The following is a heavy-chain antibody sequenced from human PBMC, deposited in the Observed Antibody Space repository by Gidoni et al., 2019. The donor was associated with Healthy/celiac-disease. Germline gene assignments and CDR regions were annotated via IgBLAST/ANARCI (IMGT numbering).Heavy chain of an antibody. V-gene: IGHV4-31*03. CDR1: GCAISSGGYY. D-gene: IGHD3-3*01. Sequence: QVQLQESGPGLVKPSQTLSLTCTVSGCAISSGGYYWSWIRQHPGKGLEWIGYIYYSGSTYYNPSLKSRVTISVDTSKNQFSLKLSSVTAADAAVYYCARDRLLEPAHGMDVWGQGTTVTVSS. CDR3: ARDRLLEPAHGMDV. J-gene: IGHJ6*02. CDR2: IYYSGST.